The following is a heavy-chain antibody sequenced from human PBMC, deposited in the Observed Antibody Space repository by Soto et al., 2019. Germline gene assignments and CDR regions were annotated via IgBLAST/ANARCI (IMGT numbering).Heavy chain of an antibody. CDR3: ARASYGMDV. CDR1: GGSFSGYY. J-gene: IGHJ6*02. Sequence: QVQLQQWGAGLLKPSETLSLTCAVYGGSFSGYYWSWIRQPPGKGLEWIGEINHSGNTNYSPSLKSRVTISVDTSMNQFSLKLSSVTAADTAVYYCARASYGMDVWGQGTTVTVSS. V-gene: IGHV4-34*01. CDR2: INHSGNT.